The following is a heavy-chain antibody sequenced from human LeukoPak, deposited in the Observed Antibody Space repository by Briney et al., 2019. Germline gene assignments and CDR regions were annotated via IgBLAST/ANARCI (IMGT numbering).Heavy chain of an antibody. CDR3: ARAARYFAL. V-gene: IGHV4-59*01. CDR2: IYYSGST. Sequence: SETLSLTCTVSGGSISSYYWSWIRQPPGKGLEWIGYIYYSGSTNYNPSLKSRVTISVDTSKNQFSLKLSSVTAADTAVYYCARAARYFALWGRGTLVTVSS. CDR1: GGSISSYY. J-gene: IGHJ2*01.